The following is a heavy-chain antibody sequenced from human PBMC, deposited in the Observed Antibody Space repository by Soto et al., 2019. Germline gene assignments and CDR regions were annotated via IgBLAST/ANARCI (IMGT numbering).Heavy chain of an antibody. CDR2: IYYSGST. CDR3: AREASPGDYAAIDY. J-gene: IGHJ4*02. D-gene: IGHD4-17*01. CDR1: GGSISSGGYY. V-gene: IGHV4-31*03. Sequence: SETLSLTCTVSGGSISSGGYYWSWIRQHPGKGLEWIGYIYYSGSTYYNPSLKSRVTISVDTSKNQFSLKLSSVTAADTAVYYCAREASPGDYAAIDYWGQGTLVTVSS.